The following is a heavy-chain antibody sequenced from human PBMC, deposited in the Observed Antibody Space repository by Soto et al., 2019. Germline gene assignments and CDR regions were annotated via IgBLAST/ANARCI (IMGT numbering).Heavy chain of an antibody. CDR3: ARAVPYDSSGDYYYYYRMDV. CDR1: GYSFTSDW. J-gene: IGHJ6*02. D-gene: IGHD3-22*01. CDR2: IDPSDSYT. V-gene: IGHV5-10-1*01. Sequence: GESLKTSCPGSGYSFTSDWISWVRQMPGKGLELMGGIDPSDSYTNYSPSFQGHVTISADKSIGTAYLQWSSLKASDTASYNSARAVPYDSSGDYYYYYRMDVWGQRTTVTVS.